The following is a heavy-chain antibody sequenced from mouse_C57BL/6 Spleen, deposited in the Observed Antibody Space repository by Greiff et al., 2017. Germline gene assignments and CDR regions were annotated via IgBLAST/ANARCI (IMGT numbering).Heavy chain of an antibody. Sequence: VQLQQSGAELVKPGASVKLSCKASGYTFTSYWMQWVKQRPGQGLEWIGEIDPSDSYTNYNQKFKGKATLTVDTSSSTAYMQLSSLTSEDSAVYYCARYGIYDPRGDYWGQGTSVTVSS. V-gene: IGHV1-50*01. D-gene: IGHD2-3*01. CDR3: ARYGIYDPRGDY. CDR1: GYTFTSYW. J-gene: IGHJ4*01. CDR2: IDPSDSYT.